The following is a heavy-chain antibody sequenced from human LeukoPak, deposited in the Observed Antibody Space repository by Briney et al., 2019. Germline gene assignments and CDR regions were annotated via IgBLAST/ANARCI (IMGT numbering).Heavy chain of an antibody. J-gene: IGHJ4*02. D-gene: IGHD6-13*01. CDR2: INHSGST. Sequence: SETLSLTCAVYGGSFSGYYGSWIRQPPGKGLEWIGEINHSGSTNYNPSLKSRVTISVDTSKNQFSLKLSSVTAADTAVYYCARHARTIAAAGTAGFDYWGQGTLVTVSS. V-gene: IGHV4-34*01. CDR3: ARHARTIAAAGTAGFDY. CDR1: GGSFSGYY.